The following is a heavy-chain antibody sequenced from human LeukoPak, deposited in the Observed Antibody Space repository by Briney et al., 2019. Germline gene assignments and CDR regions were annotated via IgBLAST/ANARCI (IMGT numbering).Heavy chain of an antibody. CDR1: GFTFSSYS. V-gene: IGHV3-21*01. Sequence: PGGSLRLSCAASGFTFSSYSMNWVRQAPGKGLEWVPSISSSSSYIYYADSVKGRFTISRDSAKNSLYLQMNSLRAEDTAVYDCARDIPPQGPYYFYYWGQGTLVTVSA. J-gene: IGHJ4*02. CDR3: ARDIPPQGPYYFYY. CDR2: ISSSSSYI.